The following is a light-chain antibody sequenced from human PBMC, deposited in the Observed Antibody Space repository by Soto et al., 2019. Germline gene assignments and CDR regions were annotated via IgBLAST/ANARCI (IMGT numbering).Light chain of an antibody. CDR1: QHVSSN. J-gene: IGKJ2*01. Sequence: EIVMTQSPATLSVSPGGSATLSCRASQHVSSNFAWYRQKPGQAPTLLIYRASTRAPGLPARFSGSRSGTEFTLPISSLQSEDCAVYYCQQYNNWPYTVGQGTKLEIK. CDR2: RAS. V-gene: IGKV3-15*01. CDR3: QQYNNWPYT.